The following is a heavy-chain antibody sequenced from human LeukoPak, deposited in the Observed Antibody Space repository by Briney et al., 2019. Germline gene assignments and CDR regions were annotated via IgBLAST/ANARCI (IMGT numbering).Heavy chain of an antibody. V-gene: IGHV3-15*01. CDR2: IKSKTDGGTT. D-gene: IGHD6-13*01. CDR3: AGSTWYGMGLYFDY. Sequence: GGSLRLSCAASGFTFSNAWMSWVRKAPGKGLEWVGRIKSKTDGGTTDYAAPVKGRFTISRDDSKNTLYLQMNSLRAEDTAVYYCAGSTWYGMGLYFDYWGQGTLVTVSS. CDR1: GFTFSNAW. J-gene: IGHJ4*02.